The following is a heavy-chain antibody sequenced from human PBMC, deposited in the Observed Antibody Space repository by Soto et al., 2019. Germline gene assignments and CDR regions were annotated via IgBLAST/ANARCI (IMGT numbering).Heavy chain of an antibody. V-gene: IGHV1-46*03. J-gene: IGHJ5*02. Sequence: ASVKVSCKASGYTFTSYYMRWVRQAPGQGLEWMGIINPIGGSTSYAQKFQGRVTMTRDTSTSTVYMELSSLRSEDTAVYYCARGSAATITSPWGQGTLVTVSS. CDR3: ARGSAATITSP. D-gene: IGHD5-12*01. CDR1: GYTFTSYY. CDR2: INPIGGST.